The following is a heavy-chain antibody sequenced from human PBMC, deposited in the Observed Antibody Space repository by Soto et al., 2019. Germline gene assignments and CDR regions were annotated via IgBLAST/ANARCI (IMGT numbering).Heavy chain of an antibody. Sequence: ASVKVSCKASGYTFTSSGISLVRQAPGQGLEWMGWISTDNGNTNYAQHLQGRVSMTTDTSTSTAYMDLRSLRSDDTAVYYCGSDQGITTFAVYYMDNVAMDTYAQASTVPIS. CDR2: ISTDNGNT. CDR1: GYTFTSSG. CDR3: GSDQGITTFAVYYMDNVAMDT. J-gene: IGHJ6*02. V-gene: IGHV1-18*01. D-gene: IGHD3-3*01.